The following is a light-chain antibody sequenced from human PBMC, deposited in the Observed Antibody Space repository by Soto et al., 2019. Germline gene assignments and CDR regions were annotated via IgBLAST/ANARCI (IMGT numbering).Light chain of an antibody. CDR2: EVS. V-gene: IGLV2-14*01. Sequence: QSPLTHPASVSRSPVQSVSISCTGTTSYVGGYNSVSCYQQHPGKAPKLIIYEVSDRPSGISNLFSGSKTGNTASLNISGLQAEDEADYYCSSYTTNRPLNVFGSGTKVTVL. CDR3: SSYTTNRPLNV. CDR1: TSYVGGYNS. J-gene: IGLJ1*01.